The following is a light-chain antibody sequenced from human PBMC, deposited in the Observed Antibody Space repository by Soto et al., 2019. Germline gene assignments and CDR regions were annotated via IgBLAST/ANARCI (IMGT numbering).Light chain of an antibody. CDR1: QSTSSW. CDR3: QQYESLPLT. V-gene: IGKV1-5*03. Sequence: DILMTQSPSTLSASVGETVTLTCRASQSTSSWVAWYQQRPGKPPKLVIYGASTLERGVPSRFSGSGSGTEFTLTIAGLQPDDFATYYCQQYESLPLTFGQGTRLEIK. J-gene: IGKJ5*01. CDR2: GAS.